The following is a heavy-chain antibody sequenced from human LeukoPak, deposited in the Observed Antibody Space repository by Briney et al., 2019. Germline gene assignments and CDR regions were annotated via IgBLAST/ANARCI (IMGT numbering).Heavy chain of an antibody. CDR2: FDPEDGET. CDR1: GYTLTELS. D-gene: IGHD6-19*01. J-gene: IGHJ4*02. CDR3: ATPGGWYRTYYFDY. V-gene: IGHV1-24*01. Sequence: ASVKVSCKVSGYTLTELSMHWVRQAPGKGLEWMGGFDPEDGETIYAQKFQGRVTMTEDTSTDTAYMELSSLRSEDTAVYYCATPGGWYRTYYFDYWGQGTLVTVSS.